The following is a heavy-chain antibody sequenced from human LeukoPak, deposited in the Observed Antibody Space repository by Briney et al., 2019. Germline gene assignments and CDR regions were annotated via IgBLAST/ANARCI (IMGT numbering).Heavy chain of an antibody. V-gene: IGHV3-74*01. CDR2: INTDGTVT. D-gene: IGHD6-19*01. J-gene: IGHJ4*02. Sequence: GGSLRLSCAASGFTSSKYWMLWVRQAPGKGLESVSRINTDGTVTTYADSVKGRFTVSRDNADNTMFLQMNSVRDEDTAVYYCATKEWLAPPPDSWGQGTPVTVSS. CDR1: GFTSSKYW. CDR3: ATKEWLAPPPDS.